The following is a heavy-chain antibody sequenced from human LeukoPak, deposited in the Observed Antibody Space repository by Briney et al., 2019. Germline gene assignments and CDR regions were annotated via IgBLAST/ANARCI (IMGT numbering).Heavy chain of an antibody. Sequence: GGSLRLSCAASGFTFSSYTMNWVRQAPGKGLEWVSSISSSSSYIYYADSVKGRFTISRDNAKNSLYLQMNSLRAEDTAMYYCAREGSYGFCSVWGKGTTVTVSS. J-gene: IGHJ6*04. D-gene: IGHD5-18*01. CDR2: ISSSSSYI. CDR3: AREGSYGFCSV. V-gene: IGHV3-21*01. CDR1: GFTFSSYT.